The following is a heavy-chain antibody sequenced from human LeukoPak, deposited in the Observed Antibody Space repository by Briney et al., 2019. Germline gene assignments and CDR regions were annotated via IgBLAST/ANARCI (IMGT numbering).Heavy chain of an antibody. Sequence: ASETLSLTCAVYGGSFSGYYWSWIRQPPGKGLEWIGEINHSGSTNYNPSLKSRVTISVDTSKNQFSLKLSSVTAADTAVYYCARESYSSPFDYWGQGTLVTVSS. CDR1: GGSFSGYY. V-gene: IGHV4-34*01. CDR3: ARESYSSPFDY. J-gene: IGHJ4*02. D-gene: IGHD6-19*01. CDR2: INHSGST.